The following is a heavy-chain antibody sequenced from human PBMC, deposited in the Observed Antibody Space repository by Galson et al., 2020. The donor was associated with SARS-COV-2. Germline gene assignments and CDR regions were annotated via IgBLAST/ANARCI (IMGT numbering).Heavy chain of an antibody. CDR3: ANAGFWSGHYYYYYGMDV. Sequence: PGGSLRLSCAASGFTFSSYAMSWVRQAPGMGLEWVSAISGSGGSTYYADSVKGRFTISRDNSKNTLYLQMNSLRAEDTAVYYCANAGFWSGHYYYYYGMDVWGQGTTVTVSS. V-gene: IGHV3-23*01. J-gene: IGHJ6*02. CDR2: ISGSGGST. D-gene: IGHD3-3*01. CDR1: GFTFSSYA.